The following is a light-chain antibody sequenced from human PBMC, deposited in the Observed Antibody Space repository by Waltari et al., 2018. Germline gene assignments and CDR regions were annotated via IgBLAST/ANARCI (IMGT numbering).Light chain of an antibody. CDR1: QSISSY. V-gene: IGKV1-39*01. Sequence: DIQMTQSPSSLSASVGDRVTITCRASQSISSYLNWYQQKPGKAPKFLIYAASSLQSWVPTRFSGSGSGTDFTLTISSLQPEDFATYYCQQSYSTPPLTFGGGTKVEIK. CDR3: QQSYSTPPLT. J-gene: IGKJ4*01. CDR2: AAS.